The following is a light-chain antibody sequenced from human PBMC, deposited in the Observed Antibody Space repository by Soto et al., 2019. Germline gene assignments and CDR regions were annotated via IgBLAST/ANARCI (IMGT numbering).Light chain of an antibody. CDR2: WAS. CDR3: QQYHSTPGT. CDR1: QSVLYSSNNKNY. J-gene: IGKJ1*01. V-gene: IGKV4-1*01. Sequence: EIVMTQSPATLSVSLGERATINCKSSQSVLYSSNNKNYLAWYQQKPGQPPKLLIYWASTRESGVPDRFSGSGSGTDFTLTISSLQAEDVAVYYCQQYHSTPGTFGLGTKVEIK.